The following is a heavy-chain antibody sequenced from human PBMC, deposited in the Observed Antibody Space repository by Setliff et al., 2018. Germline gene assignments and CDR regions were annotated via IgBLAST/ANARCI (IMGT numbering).Heavy chain of an antibody. V-gene: IGHV3-7*03. D-gene: IGHD1-7*01. CDR1: GGSISSGGYY. Sequence: PSETLSLTCTVSGGSISSGGYYWSWVRQAPGKGLEWVANIKQDGSEKYYVDSVKGRFTISRDNAKNSLYLQMNSLRAEDTAVYYCAKVNHYYNWNYVDYFDYWGQGTLVTVSS. J-gene: IGHJ4*02. CDR3: AKVNHYYNWNYVDYFDY. CDR2: IKQDGSEK.